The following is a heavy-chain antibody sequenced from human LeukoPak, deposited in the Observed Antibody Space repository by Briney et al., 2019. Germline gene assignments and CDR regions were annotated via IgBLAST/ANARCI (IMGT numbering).Heavy chain of an antibody. CDR3: ARRLGRLTPYDAFDI. J-gene: IGHJ3*02. V-gene: IGHV3-11*01. Sequence: KSGGSLRLSCAASGFSFSDYYMSWIRQAPGKGLEWVSYISSSGRTMYYADSVKGRFTISRDNAKNSLYLQMNSLRAEDTAVYYCARRLGRLTPYDAFDIWGQGTMVTVSS. D-gene: IGHD4-23*01. CDR2: ISSSGRTM. CDR1: GFSFSDYY.